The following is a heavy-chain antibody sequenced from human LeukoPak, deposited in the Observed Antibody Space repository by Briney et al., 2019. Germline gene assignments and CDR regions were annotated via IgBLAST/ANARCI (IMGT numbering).Heavy chain of an antibody. Sequence: SQTLSLTCAISGDNFSSNSATWSWIRQSPSRGLEWLGRTYNRSKWYSDYAVSVRSRLTINPDTSKNQFSLQLNSVTPDDTAVYYCARGVGAAWKVFDYWGQGTLVTVSS. V-gene: IGHV6-1*01. J-gene: IGHJ4*02. CDR2: TYNRSKWYS. CDR1: GDNFSSNSAT. D-gene: IGHD3-10*01. CDR3: ARGVGAAWKVFDY.